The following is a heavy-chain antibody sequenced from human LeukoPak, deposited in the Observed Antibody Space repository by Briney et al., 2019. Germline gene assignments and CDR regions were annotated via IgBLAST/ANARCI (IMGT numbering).Heavy chain of an antibody. CDR2: IRYDGSNK. Sequence: GGSLRLSCAASGFTFSSYAMHWVRQAPGKGLEWVAFIRYDGSNKYYADSVKGRFTISRDNSKNTLYLQMNSLRAEDTAVYYCAKAVGTWYYDSSGYYFDYWGQGTLVTVSS. CDR3: AKAVGTWYYDSSGYYFDY. J-gene: IGHJ4*02. CDR1: GFTFSSYA. V-gene: IGHV3-30*02. D-gene: IGHD3-22*01.